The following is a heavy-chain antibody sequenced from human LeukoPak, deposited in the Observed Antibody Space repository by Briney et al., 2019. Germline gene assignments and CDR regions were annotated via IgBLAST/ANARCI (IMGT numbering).Heavy chain of an antibody. CDR3: ARGPSSYYYGSGSYYNPLDY. CDR1: GYTFTSYD. V-gene: IGHV1-8*01. D-gene: IGHD3-10*01. CDR2: INPNRGNT. Sequence: ASVKVSCKASGYTFTSYDINCVRQATGQGLEWMGWINPNRGNTGYAPILQGRVTMTRNTSLSRAYMELSSLRSEDTAVYYCARGPSSYYYGSGSYYNPLDYWGQGTLVPVSS. J-gene: IGHJ4*02.